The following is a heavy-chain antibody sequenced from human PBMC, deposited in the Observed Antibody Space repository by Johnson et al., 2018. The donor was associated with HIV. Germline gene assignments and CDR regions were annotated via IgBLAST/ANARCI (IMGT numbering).Heavy chain of an antibody. CDR3: SRVGYYYDSSGYYSDALDI. J-gene: IGHJ3*02. Sequence: EVQLVESGGGVVRPGGSLRLSCAASGFTFDDYGVSWVRQAPGKGLEWVSGINWNGDSTGYADSVKGRFTISRDNAKNSLYLQMNNLRAEDTAVYYCSRVGYYYDSSGYYSDALDIWGQGTMVTVSS. V-gene: IGHV3-20*04. D-gene: IGHD3-22*01. CDR2: INWNGDST. CDR1: GFTFDDYG.